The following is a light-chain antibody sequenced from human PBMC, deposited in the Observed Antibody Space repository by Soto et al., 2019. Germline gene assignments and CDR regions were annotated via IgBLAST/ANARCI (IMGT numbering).Light chain of an antibody. CDR2: DVS. CDR3: QQYHVYSPWT. V-gene: IGKV1-5*01. Sequence: DIPMTQSLPTLSAFVCDRVTGTWWASQSISSWLAWYQQQPGKAPKLLIYDVSTLESGVPSRFSGSGSGTEFTLTITSLQPDDFATYYCQQYHVYSPWTFGQGTKVDI. J-gene: IGKJ1*01. CDR1: QSISSW.